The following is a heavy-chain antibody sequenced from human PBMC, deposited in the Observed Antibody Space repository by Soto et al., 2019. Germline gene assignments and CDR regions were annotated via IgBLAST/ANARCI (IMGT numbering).Heavy chain of an antibody. Sequence: ASVKVSCKASGYTFTSYDINWVRQATGQGLEWMGWMNPNSGNTGYAQKFQGRVNMTRNTSISTAYMELSSLRSEDTAVYYCARGTSIAARDAFDIWGQGTMVTVSS. J-gene: IGHJ3*02. D-gene: IGHD6-6*01. CDR2: MNPNSGNT. CDR1: GYTFTSYD. CDR3: ARGTSIAARDAFDI. V-gene: IGHV1-8*02.